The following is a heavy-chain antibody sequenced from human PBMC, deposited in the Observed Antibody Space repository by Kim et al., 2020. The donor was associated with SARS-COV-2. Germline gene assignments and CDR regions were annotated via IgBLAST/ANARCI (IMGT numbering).Heavy chain of an antibody. J-gene: IGHJ4*02. CDR1: GFTFSSYA. CDR3: AKGRYCTNGVCYTSFDY. CDR2: ISGSGGST. Sequence: GGSLRLSCAASGFTFSSYAMSWVRQAPGKGLEWVSAISGSGGSTYYADSVKGRFTISRDNSKNTLYLQMNSLRAEDTAVYYCAKGRYCTNGVCYTSFDYWGQGTLVTVSS. V-gene: IGHV3-23*01. D-gene: IGHD2-8*01.